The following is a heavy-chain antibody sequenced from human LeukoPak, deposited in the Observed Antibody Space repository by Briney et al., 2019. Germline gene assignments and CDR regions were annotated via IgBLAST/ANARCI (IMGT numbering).Heavy chain of an antibody. CDR3: ARDDHFDYDFWSGYFSRGFEEKYYFDY. V-gene: IGHV3-21*01. J-gene: IGHJ4*02. Sequence: GGSLRLSCAASGFTFSSYSMNWVRQAPGKGLEWVSSISSSSSYIYYADSVKGRFTISRDNAKNSLYLQMNSLRAEDTAVYYCARDDHFDYDFWSGYFSRGFEEKYYFDYWGQGTLDTVSS. CDR2: ISSSSSYI. CDR1: GFTFSSYS. D-gene: IGHD3-3*01.